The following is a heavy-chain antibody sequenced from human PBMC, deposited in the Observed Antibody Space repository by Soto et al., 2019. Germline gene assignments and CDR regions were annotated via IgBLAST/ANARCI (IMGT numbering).Heavy chain of an antibody. V-gene: IGHV4-4*02. D-gene: IGHD3-3*01. CDR3: ARGNLAERWSYIDY. CDR2: IYHSGST. J-gene: IGHJ4*02. CDR1: SGSISSSNW. Sequence: SETLSLSCAVSSGSISSSNWWSWVRQPPGKGLEWIGEIYHSGSTNYNPSLKSRVTISVDKSKNQFSLKLSSVTAADTAVYYCARGNLAERWSYIDYWGQGTLVTVSS.